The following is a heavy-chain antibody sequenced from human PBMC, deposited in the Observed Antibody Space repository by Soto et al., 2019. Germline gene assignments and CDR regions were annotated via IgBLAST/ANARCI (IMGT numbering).Heavy chain of an antibody. J-gene: IGHJ4*02. D-gene: IGHD2-15*01. CDR1: GFTFSSHV. Sequence: PGGSLRLSCVASGFTFSSHVMSWVRQAPGKGLEWVSAISGSGDNTYYADSVRGRFTISRDNSKNTLSLQVNSLRAEDTAVYYCAKVKMGYCSGSSCHLQFEYWGQGTLVTVSS. V-gene: IGHV3-23*01. CDR2: ISGSGDNT. CDR3: AKVKMGYCSGSSCHLQFEY.